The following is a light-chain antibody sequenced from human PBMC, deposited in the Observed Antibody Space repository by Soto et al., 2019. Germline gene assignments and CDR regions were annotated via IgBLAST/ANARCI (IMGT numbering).Light chain of an antibody. Sequence: DIQMTQSPSSLSGSLGDRVTITFLASQSISSYLNWYQQKPGEAPKLLIYAASNLQSGVPSRFSGSASGTEFTLTISSLQPEDFATYYCQQVYGTPPTFGQGTKVDIK. CDR2: AAS. CDR3: QQVYGTPPT. V-gene: IGKV1-39*01. J-gene: IGKJ1*01. CDR1: QSISSY.